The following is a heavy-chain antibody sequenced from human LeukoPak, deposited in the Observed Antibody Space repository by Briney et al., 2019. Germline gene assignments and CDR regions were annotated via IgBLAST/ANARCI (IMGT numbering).Heavy chain of an antibody. Sequence: PGGALRLSCAASGFPLRSFSLNWVPQAPGKGVEWVSSISSSSSYIYYADSVKGRFTISRDNAKNSLYLQMNSLRAEDTAVYYCARDIGDGYNKAYWGQGTLVTVSS. D-gene: IGHD5-24*01. V-gene: IGHV3-21*01. CDR3: ARDIGDGYNKAY. CDR2: ISSSSSYI. CDR1: GFPLRSFS. J-gene: IGHJ4*02.